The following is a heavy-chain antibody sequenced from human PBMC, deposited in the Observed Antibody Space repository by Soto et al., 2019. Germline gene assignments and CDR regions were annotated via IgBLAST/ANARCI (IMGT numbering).Heavy chain of an antibody. CDR3: ASDWSRGQQLASYYYYYGMDV. CDR1: GYTFTSYG. Sequence: QVQLVQSGAEVKKPGASVKVSCKASGYTFTSYGISWVRQAPGQGLEWMGWISAYNGNTNYAQKLQGRVTMTTDTSTRTAYMEMRRLRSDDTAVYDCASDWSRGQQLASYYYYYGMDVWGQGTTVTVSS. J-gene: IGHJ6*02. V-gene: IGHV1-18*01. D-gene: IGHD6-13*01. CDR2: ISAYNGNT.